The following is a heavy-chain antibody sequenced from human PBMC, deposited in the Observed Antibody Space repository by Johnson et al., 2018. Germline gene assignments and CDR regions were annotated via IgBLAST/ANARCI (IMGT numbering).Heavy chain of an antibody. Sequence: EVQLVESGGGLVKPGGSLRLSCAASGFTFSNAWMSWVRQAPGKGLEWVGRIKSKTDGGTTDYAAPVKGRFTISGDNSKNTLYLQMNSLRAEDTAVYYCARDLSLIGAFDIWGQGTMVTVSS. J-gene: IGHJ3*02. CDR1: GFTFSNAW. D-gene: IGHD3-3*02. CDR3: ARDLSLIGAFDI. CDR2: IKSKTDGGTT. V-gene: IGHV3-15*01.